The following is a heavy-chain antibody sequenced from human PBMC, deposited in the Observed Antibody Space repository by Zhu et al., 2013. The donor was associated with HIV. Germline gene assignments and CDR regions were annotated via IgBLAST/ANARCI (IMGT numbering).Heavy chain of an antibody. V-gene: IGHV1-2*02. D-gene: IGHD6-13*01. CDR1: GYTFTGYY. CDR3: ARDPGYSSNWADAFDI. Sequence: QVQLVQSGAEVKKPGASVKVSCKASGYTFTGYYMHWVRQAPGQGLEWMGWINPNGDGADSPQKFQGRVTMTRDTSISTAYMELGRLRSDDTAVYFCARDPGYSSNWADAFDIWGQGTMVTVSS. CDR2: INPNGDGA. J-gene: IGHJ3*02.